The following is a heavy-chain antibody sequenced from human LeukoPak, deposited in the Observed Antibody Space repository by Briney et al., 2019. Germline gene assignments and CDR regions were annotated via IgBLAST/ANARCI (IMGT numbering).Heavy chain of an antibody. CDR1: GFTFSSYA. V-gene: IGHV3-48*03. Sequence: GGSLRLSCAASGFTFSSYAMSWVRQAPGKGLEWVAYISTSGSSVYYADSLKGRFTVSRDNAKSSLFLQVDSLTVADTAVYYCARVGREVTTGYFDDWGQGTLVAVSS. J-gene: IGHJ4*02. CDR3: ARVGREVTTGYFDD. D-gene: IGHD2-21*02. CDR2: ISTSGSSV.